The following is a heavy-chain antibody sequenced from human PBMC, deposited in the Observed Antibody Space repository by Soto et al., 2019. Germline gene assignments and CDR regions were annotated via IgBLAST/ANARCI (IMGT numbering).Heavy chain of an antibody. Sequence: EVQLVESGGDLVQPGGSLRLSCAASGFSFSDYAMNWVRQAPGKGLEWISYIARSGGSIFYADSVKGRFTISRDNAKNLFSLQMNSLRAEDTAVYYCVRDDKWAFDYWGQGTLVTVSS. CDR3: VRDDKWAFDY. J-gene: IGHJ4*02. CDR2: IARSGGSI. V-gene: IGHV3-48*03. CDR1: GFSFSDYA. D-gene: IGHD1-26*01.